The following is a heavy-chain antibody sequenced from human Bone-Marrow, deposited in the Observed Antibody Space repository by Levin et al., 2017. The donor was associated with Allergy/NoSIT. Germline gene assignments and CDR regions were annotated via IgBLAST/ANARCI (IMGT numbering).Heavy chain of an antibody. Sequence: SETLSLTCSVSGGSINSGVYSWSWIRQPPGRGLEWIGYIYQSGTIYYNPSLRSRVTISVDRSKNQFSLKLSSVTAADTAVYYCATSYYDVLTTYYDAFDIWGQGTMVTVSS. CDR3: ATSYYDVLTTYYDAFDI. J-gene: IGHJ3*02. CDR2: IYQSGTI. D-gene: IGHD3-9*01. V-gene: IGHV4-30-2*01. CDR1: GGSINSGVYS.